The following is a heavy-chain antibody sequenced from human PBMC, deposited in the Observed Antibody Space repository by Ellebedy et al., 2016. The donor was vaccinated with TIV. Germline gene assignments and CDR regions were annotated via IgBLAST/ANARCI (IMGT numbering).Heavy chain of an antibody. CDR1: GGTFSSYA. CDR2: IIPILGIA. V-gene: IGHV1-69*04. Sequence: AASVKVSCKASGGTFSSYAISWVRQAPGQGLEWMGRIIPILGIANYAQKFQGRVTMTRNTSISTAYMELSSLRSEDTAVYYCARGRRFDPWGQGTLVTVSS. J-gene: IGHJ5*02. CDR3: ARGRRFDP.